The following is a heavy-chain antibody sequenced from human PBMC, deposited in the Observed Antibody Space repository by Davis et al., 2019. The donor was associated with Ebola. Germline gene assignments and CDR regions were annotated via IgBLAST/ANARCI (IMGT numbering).Heavy chain of an antibody. Sequence: AASVKVSCKASGYTFTSYAMHWVRQAPGQRLEWMGWINAGNGNTKYSQKFQGRVTITRDTSASTAYMELSSLRSEDTAVYYCARGPWQFGYYFDYWGQGTTVTVSS. CDR2: INAGNGNT. CDR3: ARGPWQFGYYFDY. D-gene: IGHD3-10*01. V-gene: IGHV1-3*01. J-gene: IGHJ4*03. CDR1: GYTFTSYA.